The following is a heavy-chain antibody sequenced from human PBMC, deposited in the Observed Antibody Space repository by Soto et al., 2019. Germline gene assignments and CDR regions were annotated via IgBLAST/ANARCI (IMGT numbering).Heavy chain of an antibody. Sequence: SETLSLTCTVSGDSISTFYWGWMRQSRGKELEWTGYVYYTGSTNYNPSLKSRVTISVDRSKNQFSLKLTSANAADTAVYYCARGRTVRNYADDSSDYFYFFDYWGQGTQVTVSS. CDR3: ARGRTVRNYADDSSDYFYFFDY. V-gene: IGHV4-59*01. J-gene: IGHJ4*02. CDR2: VYYTGST. D-gene: IGHD3-22*01. CDR1: GDSISTFY.